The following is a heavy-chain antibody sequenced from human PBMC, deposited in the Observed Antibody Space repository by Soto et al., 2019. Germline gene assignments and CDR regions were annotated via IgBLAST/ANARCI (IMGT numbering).Heavy chain of an antibody. Sequence: QVQLVQSGAEVKKPGASVKVSCKASGYTFTDYYMHWVRQAPGQGLEWMGWINPNSGGTKYAQKFQAWVTMTADTSLSTAYLELSRLRSEHPAVYYCAREIRSGYYKYWYFDLWGRGTLVTVSS. V-gene: IGHV1-2*04. J-gene: IGHJ2*01. CDR3: AREIRSGYYKYWYFDL. CDR1: GYTFTDYY. D-gene: IGHD3-3*01. CDR2: INPNSGGT.